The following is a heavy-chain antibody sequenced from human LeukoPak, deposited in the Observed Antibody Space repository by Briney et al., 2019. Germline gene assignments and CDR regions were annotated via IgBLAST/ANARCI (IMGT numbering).Heavy chain of an antibody. Sequence: SSETLSLTCTVSGGSISSGSYYWSWIRQPAGKGLEWIGRIYTSGSTNYNPSLKSRFTISVDTSKNQFSLKLSSVTAADTAVYYCARDGYYDSSGMTDAFDIWGQGTMVTVSS. D-gene: IGHD3-22*01. J-gene: IGHJ3*02. CDR3: ARDGYYDSSGMTDAFDI. CDR1: GGSISSGSYY. V-gene: IGHV4-61*02. CDR2: IYTSGST.